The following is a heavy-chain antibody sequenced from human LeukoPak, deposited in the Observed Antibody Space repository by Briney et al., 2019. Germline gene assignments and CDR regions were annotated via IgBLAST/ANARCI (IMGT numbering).Heavy chain of an antibody. J-gene: IGHJ4*02. V-gene: IGHV3-21*04. CDR3: AKDIVATYY. CDR1: GFTFSSYN. D-gene: IGHD5-12*01. Sequence: GGSLRLSCAASGFTFSSYNMDWVRQAPGKGLEWVSSISSSSSSIYYADSVKGRFTISRDNAKKSLYLQMNSLRAEDTAVYYCAKDIVATYYWGQGTLVTVSS. CDR2: ISSSSSSI.